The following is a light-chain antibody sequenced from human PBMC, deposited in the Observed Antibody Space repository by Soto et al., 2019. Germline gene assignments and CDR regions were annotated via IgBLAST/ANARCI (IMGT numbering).Light chain of an antibody. V-gene: IGKV1-5*01. CDR3: QHYGSFSIYT. CDR2: NAS. CDR1: QIISHW. J-gene: IGKJ2*01. Sequence: DIQMTQSPSTLSASVGDRVTITCRASQIISHWLAWYQLKPGKAPKLLIFNASSLESGVPSRFSGSESGTEFTLTITCLQPDDFATYYCQHYGSFSIYTFGQGTKLEI.